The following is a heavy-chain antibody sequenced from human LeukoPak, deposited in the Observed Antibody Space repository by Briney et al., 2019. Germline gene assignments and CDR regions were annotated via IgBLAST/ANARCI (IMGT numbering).Heavy chain of an antibody. J-gene: IGHJ4*02. CDR2: TYNSGST. CDR3: ARDSGPTYYYDSSGYYFDY. CDR1: GGSISIYY. Sequence: NPSETLSLTCTVSGGSISIYYWSWIRQPPGKGLEWIGYTYNSGSTNYNPSLKSRVTISVDTSKNQFSLKLSSVTAADTAVYYCARDSGPTYYYDSSGYYFDYWGQGTLVTVSS. V-gene: IGHV4-59*01. D-gene: IGHD3-22*01.